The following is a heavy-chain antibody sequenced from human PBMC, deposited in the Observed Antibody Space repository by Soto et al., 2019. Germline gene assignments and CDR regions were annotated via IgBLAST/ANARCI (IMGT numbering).Heavy chain of an antibody. CDR2: ISSSSSTI. V-gene: IGHV3-48*01. CDR1: GFTFSGYS. Sequence: GGSLRLSCAASGFTFSGYSVNWVRQAPGRGLEWVSYISSSSSTIYYADSVKGRFTISRDNSKNTLYLQMNSLRAEDTAVYYCAKMGDIVVVPAAMGAFDIWGQGTMVTVSS. J-gene: IGHJ3*02. D-gene: IGHD2-2*01. CDR3: AKMGDIVVVPAAMGAFDI.